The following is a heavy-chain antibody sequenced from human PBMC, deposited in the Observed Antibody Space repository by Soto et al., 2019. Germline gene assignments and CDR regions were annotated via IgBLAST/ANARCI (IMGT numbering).Heavy chain of an antibody. D-gene: IGHD5-12*01. CDR2: IYYSGST. V-gene: IGHV4-31*03. CDR3: ARALGHIVATMRGWFDP. J-gene: IGHJ5*02. Sequence: PSETLSLTCTVSGGSISSGGYYWSWIRQHPGKGLEWIGYIYYSGSTYYNPSLKSRVTISVDTSKNQFSLKLSSVTAADTAVYYCARALGHIVATMRGWFDPWGQGTLVTVSS. CDR1: GGSISSGGYY.